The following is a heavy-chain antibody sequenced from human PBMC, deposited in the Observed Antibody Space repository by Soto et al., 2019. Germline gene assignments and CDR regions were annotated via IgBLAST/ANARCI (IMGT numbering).Heavy chain of an antibody. J-gene: IGHJ6*03. CDR1: GGSISSYY. CDR3: ARTDTAMNYLRYYNHMDV. D-gene: IGHD5-18*01. CDR2: IYYSGST. Sequence: LSLTCTVSGGSISSYYWSWIRQPPGKGLEWIGYIYYSGSTNYNPSLKSRVTISVDTSKNQFSLKLSSVTAADTAVYYCARTDTAMNYLRYYNHMDVWAKRTTVTVSS. V-gene: IGHV4-59*01.